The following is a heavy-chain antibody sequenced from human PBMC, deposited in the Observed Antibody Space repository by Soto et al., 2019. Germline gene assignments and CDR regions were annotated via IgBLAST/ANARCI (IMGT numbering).Heavy chain of an antibody. Sequence: SVKVSWRATRHTFITSYHTHLVRQARGQWLEWMGIINPTGTMTKYSERFQCRLTMIRETSTSTDYMELSNLTSEDTAVYFCARDAGYDHDAFDIWGQVTTVTDSS. CDR1: RHTFITSYH. V-gene: IGHV1-46*01. CDR3: ARDAGYDHDAFDI. CDR2: INPTGTMT. J-gene: IGHJ3*02. D-gene: IGHD5-12*01.